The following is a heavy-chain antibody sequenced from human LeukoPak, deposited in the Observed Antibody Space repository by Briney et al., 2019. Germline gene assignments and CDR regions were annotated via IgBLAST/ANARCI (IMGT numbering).Heavy chain of an antibody. CDR2: INPNSGGT. J-gene: IGHJ6*03. CDR1: GYTFSGYY. Sequence: GASVKVSCKASGYTFSGYYMHWVRQAPGQGLEWMGWINPNSGGTNYAQKFQGRVTMTRDTSISTAYMELSRLRSDDTAVYYCARDQNYYDILTGYYRALVGENYYYYYMDVWGKGTTVTVSS. V-gene: IGHV1-2*02. CDR3: ARDQNYYDILTGYYRALVGENYYYYYMDV. D-gene: IGHD3-9*01.